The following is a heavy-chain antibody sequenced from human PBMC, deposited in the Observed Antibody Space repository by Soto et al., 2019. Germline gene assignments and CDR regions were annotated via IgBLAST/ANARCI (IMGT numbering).Heavy chain of an antibody. J-gene: IGHJ4*02. CDR2: INSDGSST. D-gene: IGHD2-15*01. V-gene: IGHV3-74*01. CDR1: GFTFSSYW. Sequence: GESLKISCAASGFTFSSYWMHWVRQAPGKGLVWVSRINSDGSSTSYADSVKGRFTISRDNAKNTLYLQMNSLRAEDTAVYYCARDYLREPGGNFDYWGQGTLVTVSS. CDR3: ARDYLREPGGNFDY.